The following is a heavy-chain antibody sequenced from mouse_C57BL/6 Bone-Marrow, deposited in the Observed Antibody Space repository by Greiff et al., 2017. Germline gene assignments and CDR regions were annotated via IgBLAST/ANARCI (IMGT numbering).Heavy chain of an antibody. Sequence: EVQLQQSGPVLVKPGASVKMSCKASGYTFTDYYMNWVKQSHGKSLEWIGVINPYNGGTSYNQKFKGKATLTVDKSSSTAYMELNSLTSEDSAVYYCARHDYGSRGDWYFDVWGTGTTGTVSS. CDR3: ARHDYGSRGDWYFDV. D-gene: IGHD1-1*01. CDR1: GYTFTDYY. CDR2: INPYNGGT. V-gene: IGHV1-19*01. J-gene: IGHJ1*03.